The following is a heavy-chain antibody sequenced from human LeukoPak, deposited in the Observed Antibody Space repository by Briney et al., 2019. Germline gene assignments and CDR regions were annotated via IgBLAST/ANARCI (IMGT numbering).Heavy chain of an antibody. CDR1: GYTFTGYY. CDR3: ARRSADFWRGYTPFDP. V-gene: IGHV1-2*06. Sequence: GASVKVSCKASGYTFTGYYMHWVRQAPGQGLEWMGRINPNSGGTNYAQKFQGRVTMTRDTSISTAYMELSRLRSDDTAVYYCARRSADFWRGYTPFDPWGQGTLVTVSS. CDR2: INPNSGGT. D-gene: IGHD3-3*01. J-gene: IGHJ5*02.